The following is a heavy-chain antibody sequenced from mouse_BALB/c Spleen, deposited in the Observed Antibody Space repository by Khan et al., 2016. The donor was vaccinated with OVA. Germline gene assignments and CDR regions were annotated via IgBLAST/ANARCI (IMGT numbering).Heavy chain of an antibody. Sequence: EVELVESGGGLVQPGGSRKLSCAASGFTFSSFGMHWVRQAPEKGLEWVAYINSGSTTIYYADPGKGRFTISRDNPKNTLFLQMTSLRSEDTAMYYCARGNWAYWGQGTTLTVSS. V-gene: IGHV5-17*02. CDR3: ARGNWAY. CDR1: GFTFSSFG. D-gene: IGHD4-1*01. CDR2: INSGSTTI. J-gene: IGHJ2*01.